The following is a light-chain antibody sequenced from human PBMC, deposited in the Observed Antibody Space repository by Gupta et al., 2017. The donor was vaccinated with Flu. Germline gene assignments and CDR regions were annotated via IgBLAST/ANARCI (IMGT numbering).Light chain of an antibody. V-gene: IGKV1-5*03. Sequence: EIQMTQSPSTLSASVGDRVTITCRASQSISSWLAWYQQKPGKAPKLLIYKASSLESVVPSRFSGSGSGTEFTLTISSLQPDDFATYYCQQYNSYITFGQGTRLEIK. CDR2: KAS. CDR3: QQYNSYIT. CDR1: QSISSW. J-gene: IGKJ5*01.